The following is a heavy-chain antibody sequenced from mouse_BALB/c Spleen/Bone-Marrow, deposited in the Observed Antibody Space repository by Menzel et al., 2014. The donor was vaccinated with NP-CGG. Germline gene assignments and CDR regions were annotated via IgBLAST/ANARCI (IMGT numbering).Heavy chain of an antibody. V-gene: IGHV2-9*02. Sequence: QVQLKESGPGLVAPSQSLSITCTVSGFSLTSYGVHWVRRPPGKGLEWLGAIWAGGSTNYNSALMSRLSITKDNSKSQVFLEMDSLQTDDTAMYYCARVFTTATWGFAYWGQGTLVTVSA. CDR2: IWAGGST. D-gene: IGHD1-2*01. CDR3: ARVFTTATWGFAY. CDR1: GFSLTSYG. J-gene: IGHJ3*01.